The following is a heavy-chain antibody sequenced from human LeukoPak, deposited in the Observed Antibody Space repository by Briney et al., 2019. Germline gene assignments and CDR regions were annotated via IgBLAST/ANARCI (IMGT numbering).Heavy chain of an antibody. CDR3: ARVSTYSAIDY. V-gene: IGHV3-74*01. CDR2: INRDGSGI. CDR1: GFTFSTYW. J-gene: IGHJ4*02. Sequence: GGSLRLSCAASGFTFSTYWMHWVRQAPGKGLVWISRINRDGSGITYADSVKGRFTISRDNAKSILYLQMNSLRAEDTAVYYCARVSTYSAIDYWGQGTLVTVSS. D-gene: IGHD1-26*01.